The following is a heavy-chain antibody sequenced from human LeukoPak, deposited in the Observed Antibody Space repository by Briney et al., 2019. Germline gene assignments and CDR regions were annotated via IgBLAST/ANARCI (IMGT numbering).Heavy chain of an antibody. CDR1: GFSFRSHG. CDR2: ISYDGNDT. V-gene: IGHV3-30*12. CDR3: ARDYGGNSFDY. Sequence: GGSLRLSCAASGFSFRSHGMHWVRQAPGKGLEWVALISYDGNDTSYTTSVRGRFTISRENSRNTLYLQMSGLRVEDTAVYYCARDYGGNSFDYWGQGTLVTVSS. D-gene: IGHD4-23*01. J-gene: IGHJ4*02.